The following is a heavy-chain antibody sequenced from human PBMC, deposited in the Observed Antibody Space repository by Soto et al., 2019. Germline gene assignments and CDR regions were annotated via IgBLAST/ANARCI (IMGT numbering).Heavy chain of an antibody. J-gene: IGHJ6*02. V-gene: IGHV4-4*02. CDR3: ARDNSRIAAAGTGYYYYYGMDV. CDR1: GGSIISSNW. D-gene: IGHD6-13*01. Sequence: QVQLQESGPGLVKPSGTLSLTCAVSGGSIISSNWWSWVRQPPGKGLEWIGEIYHSGSTNYNPSLQRRVTISVDKSKNQFSLKLSSVTAADTAVYYCARDNSRIAAAGTGYYYYYGMDVWGQGTTVTVSS. CDR2: IYHSGST.